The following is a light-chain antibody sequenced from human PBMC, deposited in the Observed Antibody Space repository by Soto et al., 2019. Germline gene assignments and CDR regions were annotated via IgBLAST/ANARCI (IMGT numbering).Light chain of an antibody. J-gene: IGKJ2*02. CDR2: AAS. CDR3: QQSFNTPRT. CDR1: QRISRY. Sequence: DIQMTQSPSSLSASVGARVTITCRASQRISRYLNWYQQKPGKAPYLLISAASTLQSGVPSRFSGSGFDSDFTLTITSLQPEDVATYYCQQSFNTPRTFGQGTKVEIK. V-gene: IGKV1-39*01.